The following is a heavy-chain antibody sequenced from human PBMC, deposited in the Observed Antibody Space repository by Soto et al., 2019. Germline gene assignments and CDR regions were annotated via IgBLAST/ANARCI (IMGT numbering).Heavy chain of an antibody. J-gene: IGHJ4*02. CDR3: TVGGQWLKQDY. V-gene: IGHV3-49*04. CDR2: IRSKAYGGTT. CDR1: GFTFGDYA. Sequence: GESLKISCTASGFTFGDYAMSWVRQAPGKGLEWVGFIRSKAYGGTTEYAASVKGRFTISRDDSKSIAYLQMNSLKTEDTAVYYCTVGGQWLKQDYWGQGTLVTVSS. D-gene: IGHD6-19*01.